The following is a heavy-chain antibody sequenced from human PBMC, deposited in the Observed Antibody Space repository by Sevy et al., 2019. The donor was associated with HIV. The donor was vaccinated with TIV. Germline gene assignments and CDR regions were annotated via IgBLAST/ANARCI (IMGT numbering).Heavy chain of an antibody. Sequence: SETLSLTCSVSGGTIVSSGHYWGWIRQTPGKGLEWIGSIYYNGHTYYNPSLNSRLTISIDTSKNQFSLNLSSVTAAETAIYCWAREAGGYDYDYGMDVWGQGTTVTVSS. D-gene: IGHD5-12*01. J-gene: IGHJ6*02. CDR3: AREAGGYDYDYGMDV. V-gene: IGHV4-39*02. CDR1: GGTIVSSGHY. CDR2: IYYNGHT.